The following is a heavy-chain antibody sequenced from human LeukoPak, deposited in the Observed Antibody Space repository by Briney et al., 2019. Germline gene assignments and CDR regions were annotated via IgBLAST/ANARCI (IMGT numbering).Heavy chain of an antibody. CDR1: GFTFSSYA. D-gene: IGHD6-13*01. Sequence: GGSLRLSCAASGFTFSSYAMSWVRQAPGKGLEWVSAISGSGGSTYYADSVKGRFTISRDNAKNSLYLQMNSLRAEDTAVYYCARDRQGQQLVLYAFDIWGQGTMVTVSS. V-gene: IGHV3-23*01. J-gene: IGHJ3*02. CDR3: ARDRQGQQLVLYAFDI. CDR2: ISGSGGST.